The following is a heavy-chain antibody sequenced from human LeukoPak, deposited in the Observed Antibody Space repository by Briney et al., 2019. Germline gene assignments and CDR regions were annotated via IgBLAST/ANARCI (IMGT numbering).Heavy chain of an antibody. CDR3: ARDGSALLWFGETHDY. Sequence: GGSLRLSCAASGFTFSSYWMSWVRQAPGKGLEWVANIKQDGSEKYYVDSVKGRFTISRDNAKNSLYLQMNSLRAEDTAVYYCARDGSALLWFGETHDYWGQGTLVTVSS. J-gene: IGHJ4*02. CDR1: GFTFSSYW. D-gene: IGHD3-10*01. CDR2: IKQDGSEK. V-gene: IGHV3-7*01.